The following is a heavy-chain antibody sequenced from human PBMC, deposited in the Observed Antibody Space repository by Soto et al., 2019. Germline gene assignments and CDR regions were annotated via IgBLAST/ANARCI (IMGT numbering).Heavy chain of an antibody. V-gene: IGHV3-23*01. D-gene: IGHD3-10*01. J-gene: IGHJ3*02. CDR3: ANPSHLTFNYYGSGSYVTNDAFDI. Sequence: EVQLLESGGGLVQPGGSLRLSCAASGFTFSSYAMSWVRQAPGKGLEWVSAISGSGGSTYYADSVKGRFTISRANSKNTLYLQMTSLRAEDPAVYYCANPSHLTFNYYGSGSYVTNDAFDIWGQGTMVTVSS. CDR2: ISGSGGST. CDR1: GFTFSSYA.